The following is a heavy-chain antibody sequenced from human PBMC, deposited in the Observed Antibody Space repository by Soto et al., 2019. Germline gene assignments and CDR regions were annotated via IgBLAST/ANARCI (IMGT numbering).Heavy chain of an antibody. J-gene: IGHJ4*02. D-gene: IGHD2-2*01. CDR3: ARHTPSTSGGWTY. CDR2: IDPSDSYT. V-gene: IGHV5-10-1*03. CDR1: GYSFSIYW. Sequence: EVQLVQSGAEVRKPGESLRISCQGSGYSFSIYWISWVRQMPGKGLEWMGRIDPSDSYTNYSPSFQGHVTISADKSISTAYLQWSSLKASDTAMYFCARHTPSTSGGWTYWGQGTQVTVS.